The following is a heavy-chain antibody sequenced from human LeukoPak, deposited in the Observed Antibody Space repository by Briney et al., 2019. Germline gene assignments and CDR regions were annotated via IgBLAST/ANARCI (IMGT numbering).Heavy chain of an antibody. CDR2: IIPILGIA. CDR3: ARGTSGYSSSYFDY. V-gene: IGHV1-69*04. CDR1: GGTFSSYA. D-gene: IGHD6-13*01. Sequence: SVKVSCKASGGTFSSYAISWVRQAPGQGLEWMGRIIPILGIANYAQKFQGRVTITADKSTSTAYMKLSSLRSEDTAVYYCARGTSGYSSSYFDYWGQGTLVTVSS. J-gene: IGHJ4*02.